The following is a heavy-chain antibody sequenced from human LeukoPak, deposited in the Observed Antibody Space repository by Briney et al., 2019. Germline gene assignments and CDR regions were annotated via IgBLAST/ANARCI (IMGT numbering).Heavy chain of an antibody. Sequence: PSETLSLTCAVYGGSFSGYYWSWVRQPPGKGLEWIGEINHSGSTNYNPSLKSRVTISVDTSKNQFSLKLSSVTAADTAVYYCAARYCGGDCSEYYFDYWGQGTLVTVSS. CDR2: INHSGST. CDR1: GGSFSGYY. D-gene: IGHD2-21*02. J-gene: IGHJ4*02. CDR3: AARYCGGDCSEYYFDY. V-gene: IGHV4-34*01.